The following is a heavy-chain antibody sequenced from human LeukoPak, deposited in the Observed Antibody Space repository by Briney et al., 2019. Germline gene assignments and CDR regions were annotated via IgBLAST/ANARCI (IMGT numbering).Heavy chain of an antibody. D-gene: IGHD6-6*01. J-gene: IGHJ4*02. Sequence: GGSLRLSCAASGFIFSSYAMSWVRQAPGKGLEWVSTISDTGGSTFFADSVKGRFTLSRDNSKNTLYLQMNGLRAEDTAVYYCAKRASYYFDYWGQGTLVTVSS. CDR3: AKRASYYFDY. CDR2: ISDTGGST. V-gene: IGHV3-23*01. CDR1: GFIFSSYA.